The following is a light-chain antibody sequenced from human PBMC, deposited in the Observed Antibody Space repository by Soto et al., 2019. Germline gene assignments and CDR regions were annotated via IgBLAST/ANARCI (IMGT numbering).Light chain of an antibody. CDR3: QQPLEGT. CDR2: AAS. Sequence: IQLTQSPFSLSASAVDIVTITCRASQGISSYLAWYQQKPGKAPKLLIYAASTLQSEVPSRFSGSGSGTDCTLTISSLQPEDFASYYCQQPLEGTFGQGTKVDI. CDR1: QGISSY. V-gene: IGKV1-9*01. J-gene: IGKJ1*01.